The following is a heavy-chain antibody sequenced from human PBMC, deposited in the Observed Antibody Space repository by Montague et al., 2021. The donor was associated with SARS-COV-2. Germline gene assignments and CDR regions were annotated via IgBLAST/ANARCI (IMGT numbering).Heavy chain of an antibody. CDR3: ATELPGYYDDSGYYSAFDH. V-gene: IGHV3-7*05. D-gene: IGHD3-22*01. Sequence: SRSLSWAASGFTFSAFWMTWVRQAPGKGLEWVANIKQDGSQKYYLESVKGRFTISRDNAQNSLHLQMNSLRLEDTAVYYCATELPGYYDDSGYYSAFDHWGQGTLVSVSS. J-gene: IGHJ4*02. CDR1: GFTFSAFW. CDR2: IKQDGSQK.